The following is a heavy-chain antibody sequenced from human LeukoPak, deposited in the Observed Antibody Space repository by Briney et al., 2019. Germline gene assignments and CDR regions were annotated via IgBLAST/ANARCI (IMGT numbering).Heavy chain of an antibody. CDR1: GFTFSSYG. CDR3: ASGSYPIGNY. J-gene: IGHJ4*02. V-gene: IGHV3-48*04. CDR2: ISSSGSTI. Sequence: GGSLRLSCAASGFTFSSYGMHWVRQAPGKGLEWVSYISSSGSTIYYADSVKGRFTISRDNAKNSLYLQMNSLRAEDTAVYYCASGSYPIGNYWGQGTLVTVSS. D-gene: IGHD1-26*01.